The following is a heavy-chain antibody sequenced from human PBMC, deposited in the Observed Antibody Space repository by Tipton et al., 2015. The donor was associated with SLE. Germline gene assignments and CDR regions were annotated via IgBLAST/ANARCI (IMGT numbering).Heavy chain of an antibody. CDR1: GFTFSYYG. V-gene: IGHV3-33*01. CDR2: IWYDGSNK. J-gene: IGHJ6*02. Sequence: SLRLSCAASGFTFSYYGMHWVRQAPGKGLEWVAVIWYDGSNKYYADSVKGRFTISRDNSKNTLYLHMNSLRAEDTAVYYCARSGESGVADSYYYGMDVWGQGTTVTVSS. D-gene: IGHD1-26*01. CDR3: ARSGESGVADSYYYGMDV.